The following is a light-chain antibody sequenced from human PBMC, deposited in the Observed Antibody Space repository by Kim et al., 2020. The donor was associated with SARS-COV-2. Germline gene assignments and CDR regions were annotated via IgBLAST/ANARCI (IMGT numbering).Light chain of an antibody. CDR1: QSLSSCS. CDR3: QQFGTSLLT. V-gene: IGKV3-20*01. Sequence: PGERATLSCRTRQSLSSCSLAWYQQKPGQAPRLIIYGASTRAAGIPDRFSGSGSGTDFTLTISRLQPEDFAVFYCQQFGTSLLTFGGGTKVDIK. J-gene: IGKJ4*01. CDR2: GAS.